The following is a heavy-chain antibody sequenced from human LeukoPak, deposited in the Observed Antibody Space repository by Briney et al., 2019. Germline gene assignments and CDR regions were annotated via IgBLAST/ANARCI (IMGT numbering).Heavy chain of an antibody. CDR3: ARGLPYSRRSGSYGNWFDP. CDR2: IHYSGST. V-gene: IGHV4-59*01. Sequence: SETLSLTCTVSGGSISSNYWSWIRQSPGKGLEWIGYIHYSGSTNYNPSLKSRVTISVDTSKNQFSLKLSPVTAADTAVYYCARGLPYSRRSGSYGNWFDPWGQGTLVTVSS. J-gene: IGHJ5*02. D-gene: IGHD1-26*01. CDR1: GGSISSNY.